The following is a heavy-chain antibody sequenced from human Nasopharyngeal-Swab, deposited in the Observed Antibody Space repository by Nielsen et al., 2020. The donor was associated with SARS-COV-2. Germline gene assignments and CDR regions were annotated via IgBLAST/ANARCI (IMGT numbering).Heavy chain of an antibody. D-gene: IGHD1-26*01. V-gene: IGHV3-30*18. J-gene: IGHJ4*02. Sequence: GESLQIPCAASGFTFSSYGMHWVRQAPGKGLERVAVISYDGSNKYYADSVKGRFTISRDNSKNTLYLQMNSLRAEDTAVYYCAKRTVQWELPISCFDYWGQGTLVTVSS. CDR2: ISYDGSNK. CDR1: GFTFSSYG. CDR3: AKRTVQWELPISCFDY.